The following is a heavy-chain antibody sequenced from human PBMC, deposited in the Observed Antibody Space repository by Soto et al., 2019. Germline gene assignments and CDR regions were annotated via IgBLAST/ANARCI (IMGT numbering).Heavy chain of an antibody. J-gene: IGHJ4*02. D-gene: IGHD5-12*01. CDR3: AREGYSGYDALDN. Sequence: SETLSLTCTVSGGSISSGGYYWSWIRQHPGKGLEWIGYIYYSGSTYYNPSLKSRVTISVDTSKNQFSLKLSSVTAADTAVYYCAREGYSGYDALDNWGQGTLVTVSS. V-gene: IGHV4-31*03. CDR1: GGSISSGGYY. CDR2: IYYSGST.